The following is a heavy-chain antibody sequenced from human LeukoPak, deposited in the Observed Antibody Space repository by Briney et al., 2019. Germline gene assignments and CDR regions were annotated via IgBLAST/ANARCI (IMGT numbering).Heavy chain of an antibody. CDR1: GFTFSSYE. CDR3: AGDHRYDSSGDFDY. Sequence: PGGSLRLSCAASGFTFSSYEMNWVRQAPGKGLEWVSYISSSGSTIYYADSVKGRFTISRDNAKNSLYLQMNSLRAEDTAVYYCAGDHRYDSSGDFDYWGQGTLVTVSS. V-gene: IGHV3-48*03. J-gene: IGHJ4*02. CDR2: ISSSGSTI. D-gene: IGHD3-22*01.